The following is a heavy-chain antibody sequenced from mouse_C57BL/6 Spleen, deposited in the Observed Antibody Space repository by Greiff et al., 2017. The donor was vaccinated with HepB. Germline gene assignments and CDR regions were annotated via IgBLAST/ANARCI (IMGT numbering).Heavy chain of an antibody. D-gene: IGHD4-1*01. CDR2: ISSGSSTN. J-gene: IGHJ4*01. CDR1: GFTFSDYG. CDR3: ARDSKWDGAMDY. Sequence: EVHVVESGAGLVKPGGSLTLSCAASGFTFSDYGMHWVRQAPEKGLEWLAYISSGSSTNYYADTVKGRFTISRDNAKKTVFLQRTSLRSEDTAMYYCARDSKWDGAMDYWGQGTSVTVSS. V-gene: IGHV5-17*01.